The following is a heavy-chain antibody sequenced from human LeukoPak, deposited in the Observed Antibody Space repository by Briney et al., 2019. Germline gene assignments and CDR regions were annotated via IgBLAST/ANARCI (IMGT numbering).Heavy chain of an antibody. V-gene: IGHV4-34*09. CDR2: INHSGST. CDR3: ARDSVVPGTGMDV. D-gene: IGHD2-2*01. J-gene: IGHJ6*02. Sequence: SETLSLTCAVYGGSFSGYYWSWIRQPPGKGLEWIGEINHSGSTNYNPSLKSRVTISVDTSKNQFSLKLSSVTAADTAVYYCARDSVVPGTGMDVWGQGTTVTVSS. CDR1: GGSFSGYY.